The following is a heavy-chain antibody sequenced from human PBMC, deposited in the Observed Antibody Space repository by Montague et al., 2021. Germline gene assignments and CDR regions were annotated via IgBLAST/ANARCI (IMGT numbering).Heavy chain of an antibody. V-gene: IGHV3-7*03. D-gene: IGHD3-10*01. Sequence: SLRLSCAVSGFTFSDYWMNWVRQAPGKGLEWVASIKQDGSDQYYVDSVKGRFTISRDNAKNSVYLQMSSLRAEDSAVYYCARGRWAPLDYWGQGTLVTVSS. J-gene: IGHJ4*02. CDR2: IKQDGSDQ. CDR1: GFTFSDYW. CDR3: ARGRWAPLDY.